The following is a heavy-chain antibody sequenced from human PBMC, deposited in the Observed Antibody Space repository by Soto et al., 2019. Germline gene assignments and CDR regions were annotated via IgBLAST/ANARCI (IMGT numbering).Heavy chain of an antibody. V-gene: IGHV5-10-1*01. Sequence: GESLKISCKGSGYSLTNSFSSYWIGWVRQMPGKGLEWMGIIDPSASYTNYSPSFQGHVTISADKSISTAYLQWSSLKASDTAMYYCARQGRAEAAAAPYYGMDVWGQGTTVTVSS. J-gene: IGHJ6*02. D-gene: IGHD6-13*01. CDR2: IDPSASYT. CDR3: ARQGRAEAAAAPYYGMDV. CDR1: GYSLTNSFSSYW.